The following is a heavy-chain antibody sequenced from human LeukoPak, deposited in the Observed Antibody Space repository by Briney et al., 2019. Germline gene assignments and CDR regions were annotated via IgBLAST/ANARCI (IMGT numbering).Heavy chain of an antibody. Sequence: ASVKVSCKASGYSFTGYAMNWVRQAPGQGLEWMGWISADTGDTNYEQNIQGRVTMTTDTLTSTAYMELRSLTSDDTAVYYCARAEPTYYYDSSGFKGFQHWGQGTLVTVSS. CDR2: ISADTGDT. CDR1: GYSFTGYA. D-gene: IGHD3-22*01. V-gene: IGHV1-18*01. J-gene: IGHJ1*01. CDR3: ARAEPTYYYDSSGFKGFQH.